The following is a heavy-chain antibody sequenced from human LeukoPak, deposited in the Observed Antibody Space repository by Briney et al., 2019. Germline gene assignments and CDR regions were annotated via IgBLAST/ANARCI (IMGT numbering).Heavy chain of an antibody. CDR1: GGSISSYY. D-gene: IGHD3-10*01. V-gene: IGHV4-59*08. Sequence: SETLSLTCTVSGGSISSYYWSWIRQPPGKGLEWIGYIYYSGSTNYNPSLKSRVTISVDTSKNQFSLKLSSVTAADTAVYYCARLSRGRWVYYFDYWGQGTLVTVSS. CDR2: IYYSGST. J-gene: IGHJ4*02. CDR3: ARLSRGRWVYYFDY.